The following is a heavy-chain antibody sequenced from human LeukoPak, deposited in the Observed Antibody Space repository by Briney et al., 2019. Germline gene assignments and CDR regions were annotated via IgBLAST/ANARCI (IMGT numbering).Heavy chain of an antibody. CDR3: ASLYGSGSYYNEAFKDPFDY. CDR2: ISSSSSYI. D-gene: IGHD3-10*01. Sequence: GGSLRLSCAASGFTFSSYSMNWVRQAPGKGLEWVSSISSSSSYIYYADSVKGRFTISRDNAKNSLYLQMNSLRAEDTAVYYCASLYGSGSYYNEAFKDPFDYWGQGTLVSVSS. J-gene: IGHJ4*02. V-gene: IGHV3-21*01. CDR1: GFTFSSYS.